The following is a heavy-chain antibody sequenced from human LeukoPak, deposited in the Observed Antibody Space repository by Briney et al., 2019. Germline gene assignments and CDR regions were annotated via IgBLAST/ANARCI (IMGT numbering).Heavy chain of an antibody. CDR3: VAGEDLDY. Sequence: GGSLRLSCAASGFTFSSYGMHWVRQAPGKGLEWVAVIWYDGSNKYYADSVKGRFTISRDNSKNTLYLQMNSLRAGDTAVYFPVAGEDLDYWGQGTLVTVSS. V-gene: IGHV3-33*01. D-gene: IGHD6-19*01. CDR1: GFTFSSYG. CDR2: IWYDGSNK. J-gene: IGHJ4*02.